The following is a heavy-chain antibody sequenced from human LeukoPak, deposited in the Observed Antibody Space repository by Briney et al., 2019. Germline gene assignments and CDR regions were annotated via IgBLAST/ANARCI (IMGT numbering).Heavy chain of an antibody. D-gene: IGHD3-10*02. CDR2: ISLSSTYI. CDR1: GFTFSAYT. J-gene: IGHJ6*04. Sequence: GGSLRLSCAASGFTFSAYTMSWVRQAPGKGLEWVSSISLSSTYIYYADSVKGRFTISRDNAKNSLYLQMNRLRAEDTAVYYCAELGITMIGGVWGKGTTVTISS. V-gene: IGHV3-21*01. CDR3: AELGITMIGGV.